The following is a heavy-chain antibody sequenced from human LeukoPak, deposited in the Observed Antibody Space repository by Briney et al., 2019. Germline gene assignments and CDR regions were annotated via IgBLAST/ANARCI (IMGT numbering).Heavy chain of an antibody. CDR3: ARDFDYYFDY. V-gene: IGHV3-48*01. CDR1: GFTFSSYS. CDR2: ITASGTAM. D-gene: IGHD3-9*01. Sequence: GGSLRLSCAASGFTFSSYSMNWVRQAPGKGLEWVSHITASGTAMFYADSVKGRFTISRDNAKNTLYLQMNSLRAEDTAVYYCARDFDYYFDYWGQGTLVTVSS. J-gene: IGHJ4*02.